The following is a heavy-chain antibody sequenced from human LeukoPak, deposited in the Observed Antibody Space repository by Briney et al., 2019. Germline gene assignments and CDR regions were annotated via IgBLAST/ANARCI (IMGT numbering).Heavy chain of an antibody. J-gene: IGHJ4*02. CDR2: IGTTGDT. CDR1: GFTFSDYD. CDR3: GRGRGYSGYIEY. V-gene: IGHV3-13*01. Sequence: GGSLRLTCAVSGFTFSDYDMYWVRQPTGKSLEWVSTIGTTGDTFYPGSVKGRFTISRDNAENSPYLQVDNLRVGDTAVYYCGRGRGYSGYIEYWGQGALVTVSS. D-gene: IGHD5-12*01.